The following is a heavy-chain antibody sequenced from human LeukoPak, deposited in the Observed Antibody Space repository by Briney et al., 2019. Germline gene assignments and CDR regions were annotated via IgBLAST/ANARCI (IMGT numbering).Heavy chain of an antibody. D-gene: IGHD3-10*01. CDR1: GFTFSRYE. CDR2: ISRSGDTI. J-gene: IGHJ4*02. Sequence: PGGSLRLSCAASGFTFSRYEMNWVRQAPGKGLEWVSYISRSGDTIYFADSVKGRFTISRDNARNSLYLQVSSLRAEDTAVYYCARDYASDYWGQGTLVTVSS. CDR3: ARDYASDY. V-gene: IGHV3-48*03.